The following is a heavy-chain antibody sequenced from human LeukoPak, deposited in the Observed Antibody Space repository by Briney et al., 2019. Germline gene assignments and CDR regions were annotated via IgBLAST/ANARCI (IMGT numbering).Heavy chain of an antibody. Sequence: PSETLSLTCAVYGGSFSGYYWSWIRQPPGKGLEWIGEINHSGSTNYNPSLKSRVTISVDTSKNQFSLKLSSVTAADTAVYYCARGWNTYDFWSGYQARYYYYMDVWGKGTTVTVSS. CDR1: GGSFSGYY. CDR3: ARGWNTYDFWSGYQARYYYYMDV. J-gene: IGHJ6*03. V-gene: IGHV4-34*01. D-gene: IGHD3-3*01. CDR2: INHSGST.